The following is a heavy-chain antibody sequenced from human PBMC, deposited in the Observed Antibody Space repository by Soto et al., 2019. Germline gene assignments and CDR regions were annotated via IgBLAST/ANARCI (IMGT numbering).Heavy chain of an antibody. CDR3: ARDQGYCSGGSCYVAGY. V-gene: IGHV3-74*01. D-gene: IGHD2-15*01. CDR2: INSDGSST. J-gene: IGHJ4*02. Sequence: GGSLRLSCAASGFTFSSYWMHWVRQAPGKGLVWVSRINSDGSSTTYADNVKGRFTISRDNAKNTLYLQLNSLRAEDTAVYYCARDQGYCSGGSCYVAGYWGQGTLVTVSS. CDR1: GFTFSSYW.